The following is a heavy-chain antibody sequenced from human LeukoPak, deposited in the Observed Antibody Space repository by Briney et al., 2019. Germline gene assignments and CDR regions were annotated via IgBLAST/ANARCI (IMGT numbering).Heavy chain of an antibody. J-gene: IGHJ4*02. V-gene: IGHV7-4-1*02. D-gene: IGHD3-16*02. Sequence: ASVKVSCKASGYTFTSYAMNWVRQAPGQGLEWMGWINTNTGNPTYAQGFTGRFVFSLDTSVSTAYLQISSLKAEDTAVYYCARYPKFGDNTNYVWGSYLDWGQGTLVTVSS. CDR3: ARYPKFGDNTNYVWGSYLD. CDR2: INTNTGNP. CDR1: GYTFTSYA.